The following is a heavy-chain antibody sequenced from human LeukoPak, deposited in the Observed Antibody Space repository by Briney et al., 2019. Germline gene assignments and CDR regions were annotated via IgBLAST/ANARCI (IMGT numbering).Heavy chain of an antibody. CDR1: GGSISSGGYY. Sequence: PSETLSLTCTVSGGSISSGGYYWSWIRQHPGKGLEWIGYIYNSGSTYYNPSLKSRVTISVDTSKNQFSLKLSSVTAADAAVYYCARDIRWFGELFPNWFDPWGQGTLVTVSS. CDR3: ARDIRWFGELFPNWFDP. D-gene: IGHD3-10*01. J-gene: IGHJ5*02. CDR2: IYNSGST. V-gene: IGHV4-31*03.